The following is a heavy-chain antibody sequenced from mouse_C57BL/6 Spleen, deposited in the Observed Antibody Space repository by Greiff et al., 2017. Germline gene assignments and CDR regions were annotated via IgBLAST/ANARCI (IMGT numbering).Heavy chain of an antibody. CDR3: ARERGNYGNYDAMDY. CDR2: IYPGDGDK. J-gene: IGHJ4*01. CDR1: GYAFSSSW. D-gene: IGHD2-1*01. V-gene: IGHV1-82*01. Sequence: VQLQQSGPELVKPGASVKISCKASGYAFSSSWMNWVKQRPGKGLEWIGRIYPGDGDKNYNGKFKGKATLTAEKSSSTAYMQLRGLTSEDSAVYVCARERGNYGNYDAMDYWGQGTSVTVSS.